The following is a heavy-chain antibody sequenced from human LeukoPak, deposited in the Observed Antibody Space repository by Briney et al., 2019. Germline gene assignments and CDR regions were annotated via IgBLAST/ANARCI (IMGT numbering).Heavy chain of an antibody. CDR3: ARVEGIVGATTFDY. CDR2: IYHSGST. Sequence: SETLSLTCAVSGGSISSSNWWSWVRQPPGKGLEWIGEIYHSGSTNYNPSLKSRVTISVDKSKNQFSLKLSSVTAADTAVYYCARVEGIVGATTFDYWGQGTLVTVSS. V-gene: IGHV4-4*02. D-gene: IGHD1-26*01. CDR1: GGSISSSNW. J-gene: IGHJ4*02.